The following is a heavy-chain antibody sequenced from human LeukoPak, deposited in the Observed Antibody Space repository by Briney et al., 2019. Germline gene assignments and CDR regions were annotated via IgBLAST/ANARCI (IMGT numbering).Heavy chain of an antibody. Sequence: GGSPRLSCATSGLTFSTYAMHSVSQAPGKGLEWVASIRNDGPNKNHVDSVEGRFTISRDNSKNTLFLQMDSLRPEDTAIYYCAKSWSGYYHYYMDVWGKGTTVTVSS. CDR3: AKSWSGYYHYYMDV. D-gene: IGHD3-3*01. V-gene: IGHV3-30*02. CDR1: GLTFSTYA. J-gene: IGHJ6*03. CDR2: IRNDGPNK.